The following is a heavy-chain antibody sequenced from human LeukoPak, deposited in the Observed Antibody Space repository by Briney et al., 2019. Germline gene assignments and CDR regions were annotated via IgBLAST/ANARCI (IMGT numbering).Heavy chain of an antibody. J-gene: IGHJ4*02. CDR1: GFTFSTKS. D-gene: IGHD3-10*01. V-gene: IGHV3-48*01. CDR2: ITADSGTT. Sequence: PGGSLRLSCAVSGFTFSTKSMNWVRQAPGKGLEWVSYITADSGTTYYADSVKGRFTISRDNPKNTLYLLMNSLSAEDTALYYCAKEQTSSGYFDYWGQGTLVTVSS. CDR3: AKEQTSSGYFDY.